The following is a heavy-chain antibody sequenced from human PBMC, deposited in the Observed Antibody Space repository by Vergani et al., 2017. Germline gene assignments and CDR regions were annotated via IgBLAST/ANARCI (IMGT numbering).Heavy chain of an antibody. CDR3: ASGGPKWELLFDY. J-gene: IGHJ4*02. CDR1: GFTFSSYE. CDR2: ISSSGSTI. Sequence: EVQLVESGGGLVQPGGSLRLSCAASGFTFSSYEMNWVRQAPGKGLEGVSYISSSGSTIYPADSVKGRFTISRDNAKNTLYLQMNSPRAEDTAVYYCASGGPKWELLFDYWGQGTLVTVSS. D-gene: IGHD1-26*01. V-gene: IGHV3-48*03.